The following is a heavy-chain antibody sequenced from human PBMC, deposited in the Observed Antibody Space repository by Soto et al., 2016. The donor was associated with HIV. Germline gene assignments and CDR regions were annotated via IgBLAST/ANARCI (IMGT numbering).Heavy chain of an antibody. Sequence: EVQLVESGGGLVQPGRSLRLSCAASGFTFDDYAMHWVRQAPGKGLEWVSVIYSGGSTYYADSVKGRFTISRDNSKNTLYLQMNSLRAEDTAVYYCARESRPVTTAHFGYWGQGTLVTVSS. CDR3: ARESRPVTTAHFGY. J-gene: IGHJ4*02. V-gene: IGHV3-66*01. CDR2: IYSGGST. CDR1: GFTFDDYA. D-gene: IGHD4-17*01.